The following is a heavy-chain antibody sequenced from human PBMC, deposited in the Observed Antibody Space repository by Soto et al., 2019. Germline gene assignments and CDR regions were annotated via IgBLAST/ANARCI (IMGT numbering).Heavy chain of an antibody. D-gene: IGHD2-15*01. Sequence: GSLRLSCAASGFTFSSYTMNWVRQAPGKGLEWVSSISSSNSYIYYADSVKGRFTISRDNPKKSLYLQMNSLRAEDTAVYYCAREPVGYCSGGSCYRNWFDPWGQGTLVTVSS. CDR3: AREPVGYCSGGSCYRNWFDP. J-gene: IGHJ5*02. V-gene: IGHV3-21*01. CDR1: GFTFSSYT. CDR2: ISSSNSYI.